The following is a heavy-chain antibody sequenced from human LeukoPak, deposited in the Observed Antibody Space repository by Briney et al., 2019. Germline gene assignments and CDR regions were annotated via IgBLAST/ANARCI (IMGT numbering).Heavy chain of an antibody. Sequence: PGGSLRLSCAGSGFTFSSFEMNWLRQAPGKGLEWVSFISTSGTTIYYADSVKGRFTISRDNAKNSLYLQMNSLRDEDTAVYYCARRFWGLDYWGQGTLVTVSS. CDR2: ISTSGTTI. CDR3: ARRFWGLDY. V-gene: IGHV3-48*03. D-gene: IGHD3-16*01. J-gene: IGHJ4*02. CDR1: GFTFSSFE.